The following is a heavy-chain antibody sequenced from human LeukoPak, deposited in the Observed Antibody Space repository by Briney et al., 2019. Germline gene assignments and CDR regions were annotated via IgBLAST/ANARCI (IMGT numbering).Heavy chain of an antibody. V-gene: IGHV4-38-2*02. D-gene: IGHD4-23*01. Sequence: SETLSLTCTVSGYSISSGYYWGWIRQPPEKGLEWIGSIYHSGSTYYNPSLKSRVTISVDTSKNQFSLKLSSVTAADTAVYYCARADTVVINYFDYWGQGTLVTVSS. CDR1: GYSISSGYY. CDR3: ARADTVVINYFDY. CDR2: IYHSGST. J-gene: IGHJ4*02.